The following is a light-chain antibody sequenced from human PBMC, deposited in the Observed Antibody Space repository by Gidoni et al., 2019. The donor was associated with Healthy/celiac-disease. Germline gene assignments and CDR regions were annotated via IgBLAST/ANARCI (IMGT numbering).Light chain of an antibody. V-gene: IGKV3-20*01. Sequence: EIVLTQSPGTLSLSPGERATLSCRASQSVSSSYLAWYQQKPGQAPRLLIYGASSRATGIPDRFSGSGSGTDFTLTISRLEPEDFAVYYCQQWDSFXQXTKLXIK. J-gene: IGKJ2*03. CDR1: QSVSSSY. CDR3: QQWDS. CDR2: GAS.